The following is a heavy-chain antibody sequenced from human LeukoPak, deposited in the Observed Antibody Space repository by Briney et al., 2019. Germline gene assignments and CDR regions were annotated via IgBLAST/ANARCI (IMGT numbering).Heavy chain of an antibody. CDR2: ISYDGSNK. CDR1: GFTFSSYA. J-gene: IGHJ4*02. CDR3: AKDPGEQQLVRQDY. Sequence: PGGSLRLSCAASGFTFSSYAMHWVRQAPGKGLEWVAVISYDGSNKYYADSVKGRFTISRDNSKNTLYLQMNSLRADDTAVYYCAKDPGEQQLVRQDYWGQGTLVTVSS. D-gene: IGHD6-13*01. V-gene: IGHV3-30-3*01.